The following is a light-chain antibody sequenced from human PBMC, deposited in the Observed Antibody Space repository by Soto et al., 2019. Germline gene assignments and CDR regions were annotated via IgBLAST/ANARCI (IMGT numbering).Light chain of an antibody. J-gene: IGLJ1*01. CDR3: SSYTGSGTDV. CDR2: DVS. V-gene: IGLV2-14*01. Sequence: QSALTQPASVSGSPGQSITISFTGTSSDVGDYNYVSWYQQHPGKAPKLMIYDVSKRPSGVSNRFSGSKSGNTASLTISGLQAEDEADYYCSSYTGSGTDVFGTGTKLTVL. CDR1: SSDVGDYNY.